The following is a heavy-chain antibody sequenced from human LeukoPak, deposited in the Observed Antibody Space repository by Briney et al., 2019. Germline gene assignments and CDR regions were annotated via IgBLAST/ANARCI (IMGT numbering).Heavy chain of an antibody. CDR3: ARDWSYSSSWYGEDY. Sequence: ASVKVSCKASGYTFTVYYMHWVRHAPGQGLAWMGWINPNSGGTNYAQKFQGRVTMTRDTSISTAYMELSRLRSDDTAVYYCARDWSYSSSWYGEDYWGQGALVTVSS. CDR1: GYTFTVYY. CDR2: INPNSGGT. V-gene: IGHV1-2*02. J-gene: IGHJ4*02. D-gene: IGHD6-13*01.